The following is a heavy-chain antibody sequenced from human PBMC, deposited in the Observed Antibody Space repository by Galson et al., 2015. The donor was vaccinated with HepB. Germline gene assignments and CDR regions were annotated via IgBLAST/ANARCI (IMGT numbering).Heavy chain of an antibody. V-gene: IGHV4-39*01. CDR3: ARSFAYYSSSWYHTGLFDY. J-gene: IGHJ4*02. CDR2: IYYSGST. CDR1: GGSISSSSYY. Sequence: LSLTCTVSGGSISSSSYYWGWIRQPPGKGLEWIGSIYYSGSTYYNPSLKSRVTISVDTSKNQFSLKLSSVTAADTAVYYCARSFAYYSSSWYHTGLFDYWGQGTLVTVSS. D-gene: IGHD6-13*01.